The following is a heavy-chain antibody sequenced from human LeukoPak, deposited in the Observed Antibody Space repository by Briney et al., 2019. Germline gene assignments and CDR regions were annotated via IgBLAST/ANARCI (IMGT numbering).Heavy chain of an antibody. CDR1: GFTFSSYE. J-gene: IGHJ3*02. CDR2: ISSSGSTI. CDR3: ARELELFAFDI. Sequence: GGSLRLSCAASGFTFSSYEMNWVRQAPGKGLEWVSYISSSGSTIYCADSVKGRFTISRDNAKNSLYLQMNSLRAEDTAVYYCARELELFAFDIWGQGTMVTVSS. D-gene: IGHD1-7*01. V-gene: IGHV3-48*03.